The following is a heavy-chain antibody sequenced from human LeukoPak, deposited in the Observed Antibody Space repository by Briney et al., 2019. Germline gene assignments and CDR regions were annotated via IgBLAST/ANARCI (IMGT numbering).Heavy chain of an antibody. V-gene: IGHV4-34*01. CDR1: GGSFSGYY. D-gene: IGHD2-21*02. J-gene: IGHJ4*02. CDR3: ARLVCGGDCYSDY. CDR2: INRSGST. Sequence: SETLSLTCAVYGGSFSGYYWSWIRQPPGKGLEWIGEINRSGSTNYNPSLKSRVTISVDTSKNQFSLKLSSVTAADTAVYYCARLVCGGDCYSDYWGQGTLVTVSS.